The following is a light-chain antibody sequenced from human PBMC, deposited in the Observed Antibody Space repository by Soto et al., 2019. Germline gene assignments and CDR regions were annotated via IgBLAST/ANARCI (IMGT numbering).Light chain of an antibody. J-gene: IGKJ1*01. V-gene: IGKV3-15*01. CDR1: HSVSSN. CDR3: QQYKNGWT. Sequence: EIVMTQSPATLSVSPGERATLSCRASHSVSSNLAWYQQKPGQAPRLLVYGASTRATGIPAKFSGGGSGTEFTLTISSLQSEDFAIYYCQQYKNGWTFGQGTKVDI. CDR2: GAS.